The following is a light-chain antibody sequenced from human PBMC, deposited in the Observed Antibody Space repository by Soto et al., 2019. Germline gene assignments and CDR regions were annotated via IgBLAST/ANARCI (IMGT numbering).Light chain of an antibody. Sequence: DIQVTQSPLTLSASVGDRATITCRASQSLNNWLAWYQQKPGKAPTLLIYKASYLESGVPSRFSGSGSGTEFTLTISSLQPDDFAAYYCQQYNSFSWTVGQGTKVEIK. CDR1: QSLNNW. CDR3: QQYNSFSWT. J-gene: IGKJ1*01. V-gene: IGKV1-5*03. CDR2: KAS.